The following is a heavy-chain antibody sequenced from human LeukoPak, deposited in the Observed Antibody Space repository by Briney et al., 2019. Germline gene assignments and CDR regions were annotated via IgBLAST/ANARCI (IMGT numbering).Heavy chain of an antibody. Sequence: GASVKVSCKASGYTFTGYYMHWVRQAPGQGLEWMGWINPNSGGTNYAQKFQGRVTMTRDTSISTAYMELSRLRSDDTAVYYCAKTHSHFPPYFDYWGQGTLVIVSS. CDR1: GYTFTGYY. V-gene: IGHV1-2*02. D-gene: IGHD4-11*01. CDR3: AKTHSHFPPYFDY. J-gene: IGHJ4*02. CDR2: INPNSGGT.